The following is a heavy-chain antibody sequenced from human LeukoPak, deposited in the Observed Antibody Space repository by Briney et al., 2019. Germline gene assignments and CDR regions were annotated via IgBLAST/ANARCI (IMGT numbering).Heavy chain of an antibody. CDR3: ARGSFDAFDL. CDR2: INTANGNT. CDR1: GYTFTSQA. V-gene: IGHV1-3*04. D-gene: IGHD3-10*01. Sequence: GASLKLSCKASGYTFTSQAIHWVRQAPGQRLEWMGWINTANGNTKSSQKFRGRVTITSDTSANSAYMELTSLTSEDTAVYFCARGSFDAFDLWGQGTMVTVSS. J-gene: IGHJ3*01.